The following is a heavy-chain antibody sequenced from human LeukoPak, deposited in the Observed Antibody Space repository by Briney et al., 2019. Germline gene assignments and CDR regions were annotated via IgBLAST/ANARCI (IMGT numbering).Heavy chain of an antibody. CDR1: GFTFSDYY. V-gene: IGHV3-11*06. CDR3: ARGGYYYDSSGAFDI. J-gene: IGHJ3*02. CDR2: ISSNSSYI. Sequence: PGGSLRLSCAASGFTFSDYYMSWIRQAPGKGLEWVSSISSNSSYIYYADSVKGRFTISRDNAKNSLYLQMNSLRAEDTAVYYCARGGYYYDSSGAFDIWGQGTMVTVSS. D-gene: IGHD3-22*01.